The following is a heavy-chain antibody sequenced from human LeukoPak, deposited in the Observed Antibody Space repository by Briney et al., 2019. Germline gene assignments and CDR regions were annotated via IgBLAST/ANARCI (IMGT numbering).Heavy chain of an antibody. Sequence: TGGSLRLSCAASGFTFSGSAMHWVRQASGKGLEWVGRIRSKANSYATAYAASVKGRFTISRDDSKNTTYLQMNSLKTEDTAVYYCTGANYYDSSAYYCGWGQGTLVTVSS. CDR1: GFTFSGSA. CDR2: IRSKANSYAT. V-gene: IGHV3-73*01. D-gene: IGHD3-22*01. J-gene: IGHJ4*02. CDR3: TGANYYDSSAYYCG.